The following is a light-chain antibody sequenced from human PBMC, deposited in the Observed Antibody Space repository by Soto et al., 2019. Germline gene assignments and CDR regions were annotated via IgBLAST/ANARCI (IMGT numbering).Light chain of an antibody. V-gene: IGLV1-51*01. Sequence: QSVLTQPPSVSAAPGQKVTISCSGSSSNIGNSYVSWYEQLPGTAPKLLIYEDYKRPSGIPDRFSASKSGTSATLGITGLQTRDEADYFCGTWDSSLSEYVFGAGTKVTVL. CDR3: GTWDSSLSEYV. CDR2: EDY. CDR1: SSNIGNSY. J-gene: IGLJ1*01.